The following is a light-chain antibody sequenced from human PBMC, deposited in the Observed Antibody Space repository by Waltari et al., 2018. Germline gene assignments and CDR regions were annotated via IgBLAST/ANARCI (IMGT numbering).Light chain of an antibody. CDR2: WAS. V-gene: IGKV4-1*01. CDR1: QSVLYNSNSKNY. J-gene: IGKJ2*01. CDR3: QQCYNMPRT. Sequence: DIVMTQSPDSLALSLCERATIKSKSSQSVLYNSNSKNYLAWYQQKPGQPPKLLISWASTRESGVPDRFSGSGSGTDFTLIISNLQAEDVAVYYCQQCYNMPRTFGQGTKLEI.